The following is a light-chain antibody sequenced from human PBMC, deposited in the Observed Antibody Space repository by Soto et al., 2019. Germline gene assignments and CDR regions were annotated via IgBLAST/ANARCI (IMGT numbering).Light chain of an antibody. V-gene: IGKV3-15*01. CDR2: GAS. Sequence: EVVMTQSPDTLSVSPGETVTLSCRASQSVRSKLAWYQQKPGQAPRLFIYGASTRATGIPARFSGSGSETEFTLTISSLQSEDFAIYYCQQYNNWPPITFGQGTRLEIK. CDR3: QQYNNWPPIT. CDR1: QSVRSK. J-gene: IGKJ5*01.